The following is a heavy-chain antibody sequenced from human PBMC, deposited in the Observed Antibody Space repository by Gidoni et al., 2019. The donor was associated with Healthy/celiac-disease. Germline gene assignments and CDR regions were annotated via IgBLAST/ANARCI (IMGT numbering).Heavy chain of an antibody. D-gene: IGHD3-16*01. CDR2: ISSSSSTI. V-gene: IGHV3-48*02. J-gene: IGHJ6*02. Sequence: EVQLVEAGGGLVQPGGSLRLSCAAAGVTLSSYSMNWFSQAPGKGLEWVSYISSSSSTIYYADSVKGRFTISRDNAKNSLYLQMNSLRDEDTAVYYCARVWGLLGYYGMDVWGQGTTVTVSS. CDR1: GVTLSSYS. CDR3: ARVWGLLGYYGMDV.